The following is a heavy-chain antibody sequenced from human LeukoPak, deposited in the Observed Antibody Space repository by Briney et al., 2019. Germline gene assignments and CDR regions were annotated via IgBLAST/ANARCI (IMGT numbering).Heavy chain of an antibody. CDR1: GGTFSSYA. CDR2: IVPIFGTA. D-gene: IGHD5-24*01. J-gene: IGHJ4*02. V-gene: IGHV1-69*05. Sequence: SVKVSCKASGGTFSSYAISWVRQAPGQGLEWMGRIVPIFGTANYAQKFQGRVTITTDESTSTAYMELSSLRSEDTAVYYCARWGKMATTEVHERWGQGTLVTVSS. CDR3: ARWGKMATTEVHER.